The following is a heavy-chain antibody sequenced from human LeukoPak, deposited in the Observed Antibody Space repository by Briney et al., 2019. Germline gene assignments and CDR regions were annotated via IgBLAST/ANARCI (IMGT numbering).Heavy chain of an antibody. CDR3: ARDLSGVTGYTYGRGIDY. D-gene: IGHD5-18*01. CDR1: GFTFSSYW. Sequence: PGGSLRLSCAASGFTFSSYWMSWVRQAPGKGLGWVANIKKDGSDKYYVDSVKGRFTISRDNAKTSLYLQMNSLRAEDTAVYYCARDLSGVTGYTYGRGIDYWGQGTLVTVSS. CDR2: IKKDGSDK. J-gene: IGHJ4*02. V-gene: IGHV3-7*01.